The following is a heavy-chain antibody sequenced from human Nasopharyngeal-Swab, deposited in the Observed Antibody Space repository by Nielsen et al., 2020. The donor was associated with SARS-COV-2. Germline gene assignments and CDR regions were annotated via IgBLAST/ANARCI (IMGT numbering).Heavy chain of an antibody. Sequence: GESLKISCAASGFTFSSYAMRWVRQAPGKGLEWVSVIYSGGSSTYYADSVKGRFTISRDNSKNTLYLQMNSLRAEDTAVYYCAKKAPGVGQLWYDYWGQGTLVTVSS. D-gene: IGHD5-18*01. CDR2: IYSGGSST. J-gene: IGHJ4*02. CDR3: AKKAPGVGQLWYDY. V-gene: IGHV3-23*03. CDR1: GFTFSSYA.